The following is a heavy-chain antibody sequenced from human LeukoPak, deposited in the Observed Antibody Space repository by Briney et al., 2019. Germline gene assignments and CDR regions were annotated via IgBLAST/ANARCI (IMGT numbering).Heavy chain of an antibody. CDR1: GYTLSELS. Sequence: ASVKVSCKVSGYTLSELSIHWVRQAPGKGLEWVGGFDPEDDETIYAQKFQGRVTMAEDTSTDTAYMELSSLRFEDTAVYYCARSILVPFYYGLDVWGQGTTVIVS. D-gene: IGHD3-10*01. V-gene: IGHV1-24*01. CDR2: FDPEDDET. J-gene: IGHJ6*02. CDR3: ARSILVPFYYGLDV.